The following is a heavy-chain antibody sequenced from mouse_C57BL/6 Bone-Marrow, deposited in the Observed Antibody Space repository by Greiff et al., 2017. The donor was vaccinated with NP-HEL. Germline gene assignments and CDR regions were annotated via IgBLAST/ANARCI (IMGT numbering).Heavy chain of an antibody. CDR2: ISYDGSN. J-gene: IGHJ2*01. D-gene: IGHD3-2*02. CDR1: GYSITSGYY. CDR3: ATRQLRPDYFDY. V-gene: IGHV3-6*01. Sequence: EVKLQESGPGLVKPSQSLSLTCSVTGYSITSGYYWNWIRQFPGNKLEWIGYISYDGSNNYNPSLKNRISITRDTSKNQFFLKLNSVTTEDTATYYCATRQLRPDYFDYWGQGTTLTVSS.